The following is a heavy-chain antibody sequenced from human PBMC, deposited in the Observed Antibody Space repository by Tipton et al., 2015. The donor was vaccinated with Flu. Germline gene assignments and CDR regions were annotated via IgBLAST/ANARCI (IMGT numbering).Heavy chain of an antibody. J-gene: IGHJ4*02. D-gene: IGHD3-22*01. Sequence: QLVQFGAEVKKPGESLKISCKTSGYIFSSYWIGWVRQMPGKGLEWMGIIYPGDSDTSYRPSFQGQVTISVDKSSSTAYLQWSSLRASDTAMYYCARRAPDSSGFYYHFDFWGQGTQVTVSS. CDR1: GYIFSSYW. V-gene: IGHV5-51*01. CDR3: ARRAPDSSGFYYHFDF. CDR2: IYPGDSDT.